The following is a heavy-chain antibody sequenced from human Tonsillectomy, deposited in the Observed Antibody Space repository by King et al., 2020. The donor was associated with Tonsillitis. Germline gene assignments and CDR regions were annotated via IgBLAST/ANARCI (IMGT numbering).Heavy chain of an antibody. CDR1: GYTFTSYG. CDR2: ISAYNGNT. Sequence: QLVQSGAEVKKPGASVKVSCKASGYTFTSYGISWVRQAPGQGLEWMGWISAYNGNTNYAQKLQGRVTMTTDTSTSTAYMELRSLRSDDSAVYYCAIGVDWHDSRGYYRYYFDYWGQGPLVTVSS. V-gene: IGHV1-18*01. J-gene: IGHJ4*02. CDR3: AIGVDWHDSRGYYRYYFDY. D-gene: IGHD3-22*01.